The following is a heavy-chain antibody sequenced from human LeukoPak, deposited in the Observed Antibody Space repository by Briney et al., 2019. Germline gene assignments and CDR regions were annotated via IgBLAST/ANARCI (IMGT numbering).Heavy chain of an antibody. V-gene: IGHV3-11*01. CDR2: ICDSGSPI. CDR1: GFTFTDYY. CDR3: ARGAGPLFDP. Sequence: GVPLTLSCAASGFTFTDYYMMGIPQAPGKGLVGISYICDSGSPIYHADSVRGRFTISRDNAKNSLYLQMNNLRAEDTAVYDCARGAGPLFDPWGQGTLVTVSS. D-gene: IGHD3-16*01. J-gene: IGHJ5*02.